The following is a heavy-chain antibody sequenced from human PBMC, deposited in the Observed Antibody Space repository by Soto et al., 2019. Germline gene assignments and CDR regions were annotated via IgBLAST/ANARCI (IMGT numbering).Heavy chain of an antibody. V-gene: IGHV1-8*01. CDR1: GYAFTHYD. Sequence: QVQLVQSGAEVKKPGASMRVSCKTSGYAFTHYDIHWVRQYTGQGLEWIGWMSPNSGRTGCAQRLQDRVNMTSNPYIRTAYLQVESLTSEDTADYYCARGLDFWSGDSNPDAWGQGTLVTVSS. D-gene: IGHD3-3*01. CDR2: MSPNSGRT. J-gene: IGHJ5*02. CDR3: ARGLDFWSGDSNPDA.